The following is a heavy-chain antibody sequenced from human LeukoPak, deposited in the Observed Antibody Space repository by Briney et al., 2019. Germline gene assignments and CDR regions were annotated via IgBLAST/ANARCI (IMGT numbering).Heavy chain of an antibody. CDR2: IYSDGST. CDR1: GFSVSSNY. Sequence: GGSLRLSCAASGFSVSSNYMSWVRQAPGRGLEWVSFIYSDGSTYYADSVRGRFTISRDNSKNTLYLQMNSLRVDDTAVYYCARGVAVAVLDAFDIWGQGTMVTVSS. D-gene: IGHD6-19*01. J-gene: IGHJ3*02. V-gene: IGHV3-66*01. CDR3: ARGVAVAVLDAFDI.